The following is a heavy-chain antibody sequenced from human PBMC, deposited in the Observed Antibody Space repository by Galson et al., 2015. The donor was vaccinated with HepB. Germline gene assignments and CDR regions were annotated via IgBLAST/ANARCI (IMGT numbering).Heavy chain of an antibody. Sequence: FAISGDSVSSNSAAWNWIRQSPSRGLEWLGRTYYRSKWYLDYAISVKSRITINPDTSKNQFSLQLNSVTPEDTAVYYCARAAIIVVLGSSYYGMDVWGQGTTVTVSS. CDR3: ARAAIIVVLGSSYYGMDV. D-gene: IGHD2-15*01. V-gene: IGHV6-1*01. J-gene: IGHJ6*02. CDR1: GDSVSSNSAA. CDR2: TYYRSKWYL.